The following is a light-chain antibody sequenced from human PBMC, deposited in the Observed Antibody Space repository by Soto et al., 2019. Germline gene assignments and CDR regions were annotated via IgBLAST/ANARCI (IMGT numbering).Light chain of an antibody. CDR2: EVS. J-gene: IGLJ1*01. V-gene: IGLV2-14*01. CDR3: RSYTSSSTRV. CDR1: SSDVGGYNY. Sequence: QSALTQPASVSGSPGQSITISCTGTSSDVGGYNYVSWYQQHPGKAPKLMIYEVSNRTSGVSNRFSGSKSGNTASLTISGLQAEDEADYYCRSYTSSSTRVFGTGTKLTVL.